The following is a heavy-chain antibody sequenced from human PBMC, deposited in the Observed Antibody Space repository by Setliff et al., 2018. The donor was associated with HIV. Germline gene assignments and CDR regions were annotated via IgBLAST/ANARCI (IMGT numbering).Heavy chain of an antibody. V-gene: IGHV4-61*09. CDR3: ARIAWYSESTYGHDLYYFDF. Sequence: PSETLSLTCTVSGGSISSGNSYWSWIRQPAVKGLEWIGHIYTSGNTNHNPSLKSRVTISIDTSKNQFSLKLTSVTAADTAVYFCARIAWYSESTYGHDLYYFDFWGQGSLVTVSS. D-gene: IGHD5-18*01. CDR1: GGSISSGNSY. CDR2: IYTSGNT. J-gene: IGHJ4*02.